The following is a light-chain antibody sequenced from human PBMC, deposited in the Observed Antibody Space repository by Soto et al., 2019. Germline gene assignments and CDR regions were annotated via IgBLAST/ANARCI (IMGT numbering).Light chain of an antibody. Sequence: ALTQPASVSGSPGQSITISCTGTSSDVGGYNSVSWYQQHPGKAPKLMIYEVNNRPPGVSTRFSGSKSGNTASLTISGLQAEDEADYYCNSYTSSTTYVFGTGTKVTVL. CDR2: EVN. J-gene: IGLJ1*01. CDR3: NSYTSSTTYV. CDR1: SSDVGGYNS. V-gene: IGLV2-14*01.